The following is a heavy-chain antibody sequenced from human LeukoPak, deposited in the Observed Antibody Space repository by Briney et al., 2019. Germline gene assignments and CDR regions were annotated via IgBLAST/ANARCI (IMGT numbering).Heavy chain of an antibody. CDR1: GGSIFSSNSY. CDR3: AREILYDSTGYDV. Sequence: SETLSLTCTVSGGSIFSSNSYWGWIRQPPGKGLEWIGSIYYSGSTYYNPSLRNRVTISVDTSKNQFSLKLRSVTAADTAVYYCAREILYDSTGYDVWGQGTLVTVSS. V-gene: IGHV4-39*07. CDR2: IYYSGST. J-gene: IGHJ4*02. D-gene: IGHD3-22*01.